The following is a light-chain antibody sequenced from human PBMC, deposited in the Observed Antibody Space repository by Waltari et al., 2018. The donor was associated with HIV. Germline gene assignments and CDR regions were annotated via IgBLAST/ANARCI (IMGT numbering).Light chain of an antibody. Sequence: ETVMTKSPGTLSASPGESVALSCRASQSVDNKLAWYQQKPGQSPRLLVYDASTGAAGIPDRFSGSGSGTQFTLTITGLQSEDCAVYYCQQYKNWPPLTFGQGTKVEIK. J-gene: IGKJ1*01. CDR1: QSVDNK. CDR2: DAS. V-gene: IGKV3-15*01. CDR3: QQYKNWPPLT.